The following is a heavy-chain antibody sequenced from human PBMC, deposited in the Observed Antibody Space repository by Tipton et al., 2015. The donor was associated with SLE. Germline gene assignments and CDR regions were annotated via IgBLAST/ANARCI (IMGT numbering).Heavy chain of an antibody. Sequence: TLSLTCAVYGGSFSGYYWSWIRQPPGKGLEWIGEINHSGSTNYNPSLKSRVTISVDTSKNQFSLKLSSVTAADTAVYYCARDRGGSGWFDYWGQGTQVTVSS. V-gene: IGHV4-34*01. D-gene: IGHD6-19*01. CDR3: ARDRGGSGWFDY. CDR1: GGSFSGYY. J-gene: IGHJ5*01. CDR2: INHSGST.